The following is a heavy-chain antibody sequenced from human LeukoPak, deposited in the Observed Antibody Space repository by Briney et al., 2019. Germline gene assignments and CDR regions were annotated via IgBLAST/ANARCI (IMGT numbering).Heavy chain of an antibody. CDR3: ASVGATIDY. J-gene: IGHJ4*02. Sequence: SVKVSCKASGYTFTSYGISWVRQAPGQGLEWMGGIIPIFGTANYAQKFQGRVTITTDESTSTAYMELSSLRPEDTAVYYCASVGATIDYWGQGTLVTVSS. D-gene: IGHD1-26*01. CDR1: GYTFTSYG. V-gene: IGHV1-69*05. CDR2: IIPIFGTA.